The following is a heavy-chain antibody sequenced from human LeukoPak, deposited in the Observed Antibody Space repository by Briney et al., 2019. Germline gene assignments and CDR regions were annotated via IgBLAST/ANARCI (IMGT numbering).Heavy chain of an antibody. J-gene: IGHJ4*02. V-gene: IGHV3-7*01. Sequence: GGSLRLSCAASGFTFSIYWMSWVRQAPGKGLEWVANIKQDGSEKYYVDSVKGRFTISRDNAKNSLYLQMNSLRAEDTAVYYCARAAVEMATIDFDYWGQGTLVTVSS. CDR3: ARAAVEMATIDFDY. CDR2: IKQDGSEK. D-gene: IGHD5-24*01. CDR1: GFTFSIYW.